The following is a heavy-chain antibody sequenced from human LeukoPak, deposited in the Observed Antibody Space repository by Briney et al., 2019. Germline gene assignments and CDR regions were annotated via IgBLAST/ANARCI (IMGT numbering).Heavy chain of an antibody. Sequence: GGSLRLSCAASGFSLSSYAMHWVRQAPGKGLEWVTVVSSNGGTKYYSDSVKGRFTISRDNSKNTLYLQMNSLRTEDTAVYYCAREGLGPSFSAWFDPWGQGTLVTVSS. CDR2: VSSNGGTK. J-gene: IGHJ5*02. CDR1: GFSLSSYA. D-gene: IGHD3/OR15-3a*01. CDR3: AREGLGPSFSAWFDP. V-gene: IGHV3-30*04.